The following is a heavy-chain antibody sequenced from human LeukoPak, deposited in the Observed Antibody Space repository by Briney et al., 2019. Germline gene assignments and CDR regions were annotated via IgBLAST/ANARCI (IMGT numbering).Heavy chain of an antibody. CDR1: GGTFSSYA. CDR2: IIPIFGTA. Sequence: SVKVSCKASGGTFSSYAISWVRQAPGQGLEWMGGIIPIFGTANYAQKFQGRVTITADESTSTAYMELSSLRSEDTAVYYCARVGVMEWLLWYYYYMDVWGKGTTVTVSS. V-gene: IGHV1-69*13. D-gene: IGHD3-3*01. J-gene: IGHJ6*03. CDR3: ARVGVMEWLLWYYYYMDV.